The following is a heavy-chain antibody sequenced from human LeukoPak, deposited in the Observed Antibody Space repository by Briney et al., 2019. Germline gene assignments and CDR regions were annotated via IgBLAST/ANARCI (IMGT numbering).Heavy chain of an antibody. Sequence: GESLKISCKGSGYSFTSYWIGWVRQMPGKGLEWMGIIYPGDSDTRYSPSFQGQVTISADKSISTAYLQWSSLKASDTAMYYCARHAGYSSSWYSDYYCYYYMDVWGKGTTVTVSS. D-gene: IGHD6-13*01. CDR2: IYPGDSDT. J-gene: IGHJ6*03. CDR1: GYSFTSYW. CDR3: ARHAGYSSSWYSDYYCYYYMDV. V-gene: IGHV5-51*01.